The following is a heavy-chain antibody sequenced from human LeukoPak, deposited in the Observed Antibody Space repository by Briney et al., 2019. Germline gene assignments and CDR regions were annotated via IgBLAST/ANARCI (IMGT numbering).Heavy chain of an antibody. CDR2: ISAYNGNT. J-gene: IGHJ3*02. D-gene: IGHD3-22*01. CDR3: ARGLGYYDSSVPDI. CDR1: GYTFTSYG. Sequence: ASVKVSCKASGYTFTSYGISWVRQAPGQGLEWMGWISAYNGNTNYAQKLQGRVTMTTDTSTSTAYMELRSLRSEDTAVYYCARGLGYYDSSVPDIWGQGTMVTVSS. V-gene: IGHV1-18*04.